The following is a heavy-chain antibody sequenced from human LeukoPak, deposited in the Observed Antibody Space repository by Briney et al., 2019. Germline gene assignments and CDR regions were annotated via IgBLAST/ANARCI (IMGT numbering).Heavy chain of an antibody. Sequence: PGGSLRLSCAASGFTVSSNEMSWVRQAPGKGLEWVSSISGGSTYYADSRKGRFTISRDNSKNTLYLQMNSLRADDTAVYYCAKSHHVTAIDYWGQGTLVTVSS. D-gene: IGHD2-21*02. V-gene: IGHV3-38-3*01. J-gene: IGHJ4*02. CDR2: ISGGST. CDR3: AKSHHVTAIDY. CDR1: GFTVSSNE.